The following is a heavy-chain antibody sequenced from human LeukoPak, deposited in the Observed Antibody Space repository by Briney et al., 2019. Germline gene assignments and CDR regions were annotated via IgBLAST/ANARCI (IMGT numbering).Heavy chain of an antibody. CDR3: AREGVTDFDY. Sequence: GGSLRLSCAASGFTFSSYWMNWVRQAPGKGLEWVANIKQDGSEKFYVDSVKGRFTISRDNAKNSLYLKMNSLRAEDTAVYYCAREGVTDFDYWGQGTLVTVSS. V-gene: IGHV3-7*01. D-gene: IGHD2-21*02. CDR2: IKQDGSEK. J-gene: IGHJ4*02. CDR1: GFTFSSYW.